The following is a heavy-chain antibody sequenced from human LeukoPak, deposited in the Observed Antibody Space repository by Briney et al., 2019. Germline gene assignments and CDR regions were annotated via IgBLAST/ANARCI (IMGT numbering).Heavy chain of an antibody. J-gene: IGHJ6*02. Sequence: SVKVSCKASGGTFSSYAISWVRQAPGQGLEWIGRIIPILGIANYAQKFQGRVTITADKSTSTAYMELSSLRSEDTAVYYCARDHESGYYSPGPVYYYGMDVWGQGATVTVSS. CDR3: ARDHESGYYSPGPVYYYGMDV. CDR1: GGTFSSYA. V-gene: IGHV1-69*04. CDR2: IIPILGIA. D-gene: IGHD3-3*01.